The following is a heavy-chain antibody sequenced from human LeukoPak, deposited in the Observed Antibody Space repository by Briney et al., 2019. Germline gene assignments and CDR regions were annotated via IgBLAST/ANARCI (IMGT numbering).Heavy chain of an antibody. CDR3: ARERGRDFDWLAFDY. Sequence: GGSLRLSCAASGFTFSSYEMNWVRQAPGKGLEWVSYISSSGSTIYYADSVKGRFTISRDNAKNSLYLQMNSLRAEDTAVYYCARERGRDFDWLAFDYWGQGTLVTVSS. D-gene: IGHD3-9*01. J-gene: IGHJ4*02. V-gene: IGHV3-48*03. CDR1: GFTFSSYE. CDR2: ISSSGSTI.